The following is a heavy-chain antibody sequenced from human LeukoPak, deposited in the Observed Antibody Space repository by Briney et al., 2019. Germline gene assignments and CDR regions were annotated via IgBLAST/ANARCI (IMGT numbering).Heavy chain of an antibody. CDR1: GGSISSGGYS. CDR2: IYHSGST. D-gene: IGHD5-12*01. J-gene: IGHJ4*02. Sequence: PSETLSLTCAVSGGSISSGGYSWSWLRQPPGKGLEWIGYIYHSGSTYYNPSLKSRVTISVDRSKNQFSLKLSSVTAADTAVYYCARFSGYDARFDYWGQGTLVTVSS. V-gene: IGHV4-30-2*01. CDR3: ARFSGYDARFDY.